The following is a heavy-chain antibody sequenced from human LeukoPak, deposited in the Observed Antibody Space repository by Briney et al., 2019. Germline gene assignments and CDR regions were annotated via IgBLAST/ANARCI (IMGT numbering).Heavy chain of an antibody. V-gene: IGHV3-33*01. CDR3: AREGGVDTAMVGYYYGMDV. D-gene: IGHD5-18*01. CDR1: GXTFSSYG. Sequence: GSLRLSFAASGXTFSSYGMHWVRQAPGKGLEWVQVIWYDGSNKYYADSVKGRFTISRDNSKNTLYLQMNSLRAEDTAVYYCAREGGVDTAMVGYYYGMDVWGQGTTVTVSS. J-gene: IGHJ6*02. CDR2: IWYDGSNK.